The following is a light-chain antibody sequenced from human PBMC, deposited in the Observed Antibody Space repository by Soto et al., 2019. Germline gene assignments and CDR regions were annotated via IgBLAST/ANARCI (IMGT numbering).Light chain of an antibody. Sequence: IQLTQSPSSLSASVGDRVTITCRASQGISSYLAWYQQKPGKAPKLLIYAASTLQSGVPSRFSGSGSGTDFTLTISSLQPEDIATYYCQRFNSYPGYTFGQGTKLEIK. J-gene: IGKJ2*01. V-gene: IGKV1-9*01. CDR1: QGISSY. CDR3: QRFNSYPGYT. CDR2: AAS.